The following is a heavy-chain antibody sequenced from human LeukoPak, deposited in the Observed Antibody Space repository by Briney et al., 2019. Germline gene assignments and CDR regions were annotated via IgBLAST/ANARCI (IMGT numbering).Heavy chain of an antibody. Sequence: GASVKVSCKASGYTFSDFGITWVRQAPGQGLEWMGWISAYNGNTNYAQKLQGRVTMTTDTSTSTAYMELRSLRSDDTAVYYCARDLTVTTFDYWGQGTLVTVSS. CDR2: ISAYNGNT. J-gene: IGHJ4*02. CDR1: GYTFSDFG. CDR3: ARDLTVTTFDY. V-gene: IGHV1-18*01. D-gene: IGHD4-17*01.